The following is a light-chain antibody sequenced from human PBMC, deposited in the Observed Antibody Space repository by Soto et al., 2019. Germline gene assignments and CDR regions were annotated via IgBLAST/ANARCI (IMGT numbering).Light chain of an antibody. V-gene: IGKV1-5*01. Sequence: DSQMTQTPSTLSASVGDRVTITCRASQSISSWLAWYQQKPGKAPKLLIYDASSLESGVPSRFSGSGSGTEFTLTISSLQPDDSATYYFQHYKTYSRTFGQGTRWIS. J-gene: IGKJ1*01. CDR2: DAS. CDR3: QHYKTYSRT. CDR1: QSISSW.